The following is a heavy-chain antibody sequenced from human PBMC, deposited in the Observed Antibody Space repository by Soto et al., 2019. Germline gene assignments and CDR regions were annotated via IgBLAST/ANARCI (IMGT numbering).Heavy chain of an antibody. D-gene: IGHD3-10*01. CDR3: ARQRYYGSGLPGGDFVY. V-gene: IGHV5-51*01. Sequence: EVQLVQSGAEVKKPGESLKISCKGSGHSFTSYWIGWVRQMPGKGLEWLGIIYPGDSDTRYSPSFQGQATISADKSISTAYLQWSSLKASDTAMYYCARQRYYGSGLPGGDFVYWGQGTLVTVSS. CDR2: IYPGDSDT. CDR1: GHSFTSYW. J-gene: IGHJ4*02.